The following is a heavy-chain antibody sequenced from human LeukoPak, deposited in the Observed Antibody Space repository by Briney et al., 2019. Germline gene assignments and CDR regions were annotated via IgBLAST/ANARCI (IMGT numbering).Heavy chain of an antibody. J-gene: IGHJ4*02. CDR1: GDITHY. V-gene: IGHV4-39*01. Sequence: SQTLSLTCTVSGDITHYWGWIRQPPGKGLEYIGSIYFSGSVYYNPSLRSRVTISLDTSKKQLSLRLNSVTAADTAVYYCAKHNGGGIVSYVAPGPPDYFDYWGPGTLVTVSS. CDR2: IYFSGSV. CDR3: AKHNGGGIVSYVAPGPPDYFDY. D-gene: IGHD2-21*01.